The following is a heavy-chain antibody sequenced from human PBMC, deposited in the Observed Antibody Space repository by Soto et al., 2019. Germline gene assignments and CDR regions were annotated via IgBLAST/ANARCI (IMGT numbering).Heavy chain of an antibody. Sequence: PSETLSLTCTVSGGSISSYYWSWIRQPPGKGLEWIGYIYYSGSTNYNPSLKSRVTISVDTSKNQFSLKLSSVTAADTAVYYCAKGGLDYGETYYYYGMDVWGQGTTVTVSS. J-gene: IGHJ6*02. D-gene: IGHD4-17*01. CDR2: IYYSGST. V-gene: IGHV4-59*01. CDR1: GGSISSYY. CDR3: AKGGLDYGETYYYYGMDV.